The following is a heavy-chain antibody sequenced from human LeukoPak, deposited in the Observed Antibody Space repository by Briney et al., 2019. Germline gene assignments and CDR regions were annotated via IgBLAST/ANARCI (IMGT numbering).Heavy chain of an antibody. D-gene: IGHD6-19*01. CDR3: ARNIAVAGIIWFDP. V-gene: IGHV1-2*02. CDR2: INPNSGGT. J-gene: IGHJ5*02. Sequence: ASVTVSFKASGYTFTGYYMHWVRQAPGQGLEWMGWINPNSGGTNYAQKFQGRVTMTRDTSISTAYMELSRLRSDDTAVYYCARNIAVAGIIWFDPWGQGTLVTVSS. CDR1: GYTFTGYY.